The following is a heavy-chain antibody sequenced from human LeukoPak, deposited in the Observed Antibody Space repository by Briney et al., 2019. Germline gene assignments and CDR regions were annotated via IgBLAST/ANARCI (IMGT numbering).Heavy chain of an antibody. CDR2: FDPEDGET. J-gene: IGHJ5*02. Sequence: GASVKVSCKVSGYTLTELSMHWVRQAPGKGLEWMGGFDPEDGETIYAQKFQGRVTMTEDTSTDTAYMELSSLRSEDTAVYYCATDRQLRGLPEAGFDPWGQGTLVTVS. CDR3: ATDRQLRGLPEAGFDP. D-gene: IGHD4-17*01. V-gene: IGHV1-24*01. CDR1: GYTLTELS.